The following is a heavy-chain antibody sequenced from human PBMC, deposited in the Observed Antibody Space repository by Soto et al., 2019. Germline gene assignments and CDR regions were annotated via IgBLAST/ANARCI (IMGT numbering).Heavy chain of an antibody. CDR2: ISYDGSNK. CDR3: AKEAFVVVTAPDFDY. CDR1: GFTFSSYG. V-gene: IGHV3-30*18. D-gene: IGHD2-21*02. Sequence: VQLVESGGGVVQPGRSLRLSCAASGFTFSSYGMHWVRQAPGKGLEWVAVISYDGSNKYYADSVKGRFTISRDNSKNTLYLQMNSLRAEDTAVYYCAKEAFVVVTAPDFDYWGQGTLVTVSS. J-gene: IGHJ4*02.